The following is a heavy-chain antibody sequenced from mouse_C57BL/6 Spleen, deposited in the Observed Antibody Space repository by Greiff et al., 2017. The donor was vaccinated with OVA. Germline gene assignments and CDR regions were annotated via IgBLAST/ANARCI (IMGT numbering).Heavy chain of an antibody. CDR2: ISSGSSTI. Sequence: EVLLVASGGGLVKPGGSLKLSCAASGFTFSDYGMHWVRQAPEKGLEWVAYISSGSSTIYYADTVNGRFTISRDNAKNTLFLQMTSLRSEDTDMYYCARRGTSAYFDYWGQGTTLTVSS. CDR1: GFTFSDYG. CDR3: ARRGTSAYFDY. V-gene: IGHV5-17*01. J-gene: IGHJ2*01.